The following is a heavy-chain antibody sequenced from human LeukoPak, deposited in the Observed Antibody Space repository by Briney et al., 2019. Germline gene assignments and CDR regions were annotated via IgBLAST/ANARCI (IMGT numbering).Heavy chain of an antibody. V-gene: IGHV3-66*01. CDR1: GFTVSSAY. D-gene: IGHD1-26*01. Sequence: GGPLRLSCAVSGFTVSSAYMSWVRQAPEGKGLEWVSVSYSDGSTYYADSVKGRFTISRDNSKNMLCLQMNSLRAEDTGLYYCTRETGATDSWGQGALVT. CDR2: SYSDGST. J-gene: IGHJ4*02. CDR3: TRETGATDS.